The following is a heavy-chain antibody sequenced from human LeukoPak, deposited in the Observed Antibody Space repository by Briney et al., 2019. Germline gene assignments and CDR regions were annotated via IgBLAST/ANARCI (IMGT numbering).Heavy chain of an antibody. CDR1: GFTFSSYS. CDR2: ISSSSSYI. CDR3: ARDLRSYGFREDDAFDI. Sequence: GXXXRLSCAASGFTFSSYSMNWVRQAPGKGLEWVSSISSSSSYIYYADSVKGRFTISRDNAKNSLYLQMNSLRAEDTAVYYCARDLRSYGFREDDAFDIWGQGTMVTVSS. V-gene: IGHV3-21*01. J-gene: IGHJ3*02. D-gene: IGHD5-18*01.